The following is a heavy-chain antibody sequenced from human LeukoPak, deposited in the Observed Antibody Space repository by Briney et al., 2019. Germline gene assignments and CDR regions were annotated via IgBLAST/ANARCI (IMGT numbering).Heavy chain of an antibody. CDR1: GFTFSSYA. CDR3: ARGDNYYDSSTLRDNWFDP. Sequence: PGGSLRLSCAASGFTFSSYAMHWDRQAPGKGLEWVAVISYDGSNKYYADSVKGRFTISRDNSKNTLYLQMNSLRAEDTAVYYCARGDNYYDSSTLRDNWFDPWGQGTLVTVSS. D-gene: IGHD3-22*01. J-gene: IGHJ5*02. V-gene: IGHV3-30-3*01. CDR2: ISYDGSNK.